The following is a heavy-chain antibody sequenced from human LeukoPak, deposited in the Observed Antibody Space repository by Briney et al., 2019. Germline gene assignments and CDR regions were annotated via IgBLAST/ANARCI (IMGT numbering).Heavy chain of an antibody. D-gene: IGHD3-9*01. CDR1: GYTFTVYY. J-gene: IGHJ4*02. V-gene: IGHV1-2*02. CDR2: INPNSGGT. Sequence: ASVTVSFKASGYTFTVYYMHWVRQAPGQGLEWMGWINPNSGGTNYAQKFQGRVTMTRDTSISTAYMELSRLRSDDTAVYYCARDLPYYDILTSTYNWGQGTLVTVSS. CDR3: ARDLPYYDILTSTYN.